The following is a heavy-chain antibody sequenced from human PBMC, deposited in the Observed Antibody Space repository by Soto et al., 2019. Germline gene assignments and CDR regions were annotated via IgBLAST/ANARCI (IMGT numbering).Heavy chain of an antibody. V-gene: IGHV4-4*07. CDR1: GDSISSTY. Sequence: SETLSLTCTVSGDSISSTYWSWVRQPAGRGLEWSGRLYSSGSNNYNPSLESRVTMSVDTSKNRFSLALRSVTAEDTAVYFCAICYESGYTFGHYLWAQRTLVTVSS. CDR3: AICYESGYTFGHYL. D-gene: IGHD3-3*01. CDR2: LYSSGSN. J-gene: IGHJ1*01.